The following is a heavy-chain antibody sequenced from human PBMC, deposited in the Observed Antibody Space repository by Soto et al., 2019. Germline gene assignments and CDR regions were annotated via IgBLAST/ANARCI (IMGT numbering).Heavy chain of an antibody. CDR3: ARASIRLSDAFDI. CDR2: IYYSGST. J-gene: IGHJ3*02. CDR1: GGSISSYY. Sequence: SETLSLTCTVSGGSISSYYWSWIQQPPGKGLEWIGYIYYSGSTNYNPSLKSRVTISVDTSKNQFSLKLSSVTAADTAVYYCARASIRLSDAFDIWGQGTMVTVSS. D-gene: IGHD3-10*01. V-gene: IGHV4-59*01.